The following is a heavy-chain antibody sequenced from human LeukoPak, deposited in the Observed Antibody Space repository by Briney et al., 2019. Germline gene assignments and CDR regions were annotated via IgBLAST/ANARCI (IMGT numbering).Heavy chain of an antibody. CDR2: INHSGST. V-gene: IGHV4-34*01. J-gene: IGHJ4*02. Sequence: SETLSLTCAVYGGSFSGYYWSWIRQPPGKGLEWIGEINHSGSTNYNPSLKSRVTISVDTSKNQFSLKLSSVTAADTAVYYCARALSPYYDSSGDFDYWGQGTLVTVSS. CDR3: ARALSPYYDSSGDFDY. CDR1: GGSFSGYY. D-gene: IGHD3-22*01.